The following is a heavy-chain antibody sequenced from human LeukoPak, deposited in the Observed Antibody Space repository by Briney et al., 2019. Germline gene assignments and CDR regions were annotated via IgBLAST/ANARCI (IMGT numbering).Heavy chain of an antibody. CDR3: AHSTLGASTDCFDAFDV. D-gene: IGHD2-2*01. V-gene: IGHV2-5*02. CDR1: GFSLRTRGGA. Sequence: ESGPTLVQPPPTLTLTCSFSGFSLRTRGGAVGWIRQPPGKALEWLRLIYWDDDKRYSPSLKSRLTITKDTSENHVVLTMTNMDPVDTATYYCAHSTLGASTDCFDAFDVWGQGTMVTVSS. CDR2: IYWDDDK. J-gene: IGHJ3*01.